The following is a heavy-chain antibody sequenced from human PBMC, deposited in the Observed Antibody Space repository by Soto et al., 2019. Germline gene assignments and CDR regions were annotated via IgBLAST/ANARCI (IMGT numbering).Heavy chain of an antibody. CDR3: AREHSDVCWFDA. V-gene: IGHV1-3*01. J-gene: IGHJ5*01. CDR2: INAGNGNT. Sequence: ASVKVSCKASGYTSTSYAMHWVRQAPGQRLEWMGWINAGNGNTKYSQKFQGRVTITRDTSASTAYMEPSSLRSEDTAVYYCAREHSDVCWFDAWGQGTQVTVSS. D-gene: IGHD3-3*02. CDR1: GYTSTSYA.